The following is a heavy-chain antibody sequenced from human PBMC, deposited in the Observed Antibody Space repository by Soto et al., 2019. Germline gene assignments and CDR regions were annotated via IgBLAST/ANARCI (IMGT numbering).Heavy chain of an antibody. V-gene: IGHV2-26*01. CDR2: ISSSDAK. CDR3: ARMLGYGYDY. CDR1: GFSLSNPRMS. Sequence: QVTLKESGPVLVKPTETLTLTCTVSGFSLSNPRMSVGWIRQPPGKALEWLAHISSSDAKSYNTSLQNRLTISKDASKSQVALTLTNMDPVETATYYCARMLGYGYDYWGQGTLVTVSS. J-gene: IGHJ4*02. D-gene: IGHD5-18*01.